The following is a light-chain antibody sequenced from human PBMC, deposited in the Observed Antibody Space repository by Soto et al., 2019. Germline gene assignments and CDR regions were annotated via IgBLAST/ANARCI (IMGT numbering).Light chain of an antibody. CDR3: SSYASSSTRV. J-gene: IGLJ1*01. CDR1: TSDVGGYNY. V-gene: IGLV2-14*01. CDR2: EVS. Sequence: QSVLTQPASVSGSPGQWITISCTGTTSDVGGYNYVSWYQQHPGKAPKVLIYEVSSRPYGVSDGFSGSKSGITASLTTSGLQAEDEADYYCSSYASSSTRVFGTGTKVTVL.